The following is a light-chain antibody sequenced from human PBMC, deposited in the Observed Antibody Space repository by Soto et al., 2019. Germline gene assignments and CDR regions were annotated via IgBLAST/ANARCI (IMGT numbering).Light chain of an antibody. Sequence: VLTQSPGTLSLSPGGNANLSCRASQNINNNYLAWYQHKPGQAPRLLMYDASLRATGVPDRFSGSGSGTDFTLTITRLEPDDSAVYYCQQHGISHITFGQGTRLEIK. CDR3: QQHGISHIT. CDR2: DAS. V-gene: IGKV3-20*01. J-gene: IGKJ5*01. CDR1: QNINNNY.